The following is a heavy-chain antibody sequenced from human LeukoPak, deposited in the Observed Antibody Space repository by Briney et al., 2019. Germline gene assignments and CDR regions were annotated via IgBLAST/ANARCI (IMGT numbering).Heavy chain of an antibody. Sequence: ASVNVSCKASGYTFTTYGINWVRQAPGQGLEWMGWISGYDGKTNYAQKLRDRVTVTRDTSTSTVYMELSSLRSDDTAVYYCARIPEMATIKGLGYWGQGTLVTVSS. CDR2: ISGYDGKT. J-gene: IGHJ4*02. D-gene: IGHD5-24*01. CDR1: GYTFTTYG. CDR3: ARIPEMATIKGLGY. V-gene: IGHV1-18*01.